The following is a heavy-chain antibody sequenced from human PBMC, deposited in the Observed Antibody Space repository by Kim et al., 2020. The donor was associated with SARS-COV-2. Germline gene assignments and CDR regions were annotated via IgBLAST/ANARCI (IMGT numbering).Heavy chain of an antibody. CDR3: ARDHRRRHDTMVRGVEYYYYGLDV. D-gene: IGHD3-10*01. CDR2: ISYSGST. Sequence: SLTLSLTCSVSVVSITLCYYYWIFFFHYSVKGLDGSGYISYSGSTYYNPSLKSRLTISIVPSKKQFSLKLTSVTAADTAVYYCARDHRRRHDTMVRGVEYYYYGLDVWGQGTTVTVSS. V-gene: IGHV4-31*03. CDR1: VVSITLCYYY. J-gene: IGHJ6*02.